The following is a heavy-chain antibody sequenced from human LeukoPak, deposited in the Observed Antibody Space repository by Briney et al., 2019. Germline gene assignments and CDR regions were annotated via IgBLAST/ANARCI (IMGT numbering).Heavy chain of an antibody. CDR1: GGSISSSSYY. J-gene: IGHJ4*02. Sequence: PSETLSLTCTVSGGSISSSSYYWGWIRQPPGKGLEWIGSIYYSGSTYYNPSPKSRVTISVNTSNNQFYLKLSSVTAADTAVYYCARRGEAAVAGTGGFDYWGQGTLVTVSS. D-gene: IGHD6-19*01. CDR3: ARRGEAAVAGTGGFDY. CDR2: IYYSGST. V-gene: IGHV4-39*01.